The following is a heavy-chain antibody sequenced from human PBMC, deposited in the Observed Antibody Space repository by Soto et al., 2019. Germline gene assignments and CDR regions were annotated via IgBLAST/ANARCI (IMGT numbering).Heavy chain of an antibody. CDR2: ISAYNGNT. J-gene: IGHJ3*02. V-gene: IGHV1-18*01. Sequence: QVQLVQSGAEVKKPGASVKVSCKASGYTFTSYGISWVRQAPGQGLEWMGWISAYNGNTNYAQKLQGSVTMTTDKSTSTAYMELRSMRSDDTAVYYCAGTFYGDYGDAFDIWGQGTMVTVSS. CDR1: GYTFTSYG. D-gene: IGHD4-17*01. CDR3: AGTFYGDYGDAFDI.